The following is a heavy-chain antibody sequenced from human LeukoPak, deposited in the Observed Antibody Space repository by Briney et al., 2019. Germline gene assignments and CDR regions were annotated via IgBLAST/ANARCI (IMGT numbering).Heavy chain of an antibody. CDR1: GGSVSSSF. D-gene: IGHD4-17*01. Sequence: SETLSLTRSVSGGSVSSSFWSWIRQPPGKGLEWIGHIYYSGSTNYNPSLKSRVTISVDTSKNHFSLKVTSVTAADTAVYYCARVGPTDDYGDSHDAFDIWGQGTLVAVSS. CDR3: ARVGPTDDYGDSHDAFDI. V-gene: IGHV4-59*02. J-gene: IGHJ3*02. CDR2: IYYSGST.